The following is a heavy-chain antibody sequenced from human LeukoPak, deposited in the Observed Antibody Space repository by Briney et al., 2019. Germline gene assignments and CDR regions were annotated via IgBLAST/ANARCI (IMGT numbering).Heavy chain of an antibody. J-gene: IGHJ6*02. CDR2: ISSNGGST. V-gene: IGHV3-64*01. Sequence: GGSLRLSCAASGFTFSSYAMHWVRQAPGKGLEYVSAISSNGGSTYYANSVKGRFTISRDNSKNTLYLQMNSLRAEDTAVYYCARDRDRGKDSGSYLGYYYYGMDVWGQGTTVTVSS. CDR1: GFTFSSYA. D-gene: IGHD1-26*01. CDR3: ARDRDRGKDSGSYLGYYYYGMDV.